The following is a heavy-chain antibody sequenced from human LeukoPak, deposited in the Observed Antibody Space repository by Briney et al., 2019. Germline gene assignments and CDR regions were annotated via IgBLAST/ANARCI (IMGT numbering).Heavy chain of an antibody. V-gene: IGHV3-66*01. J-gene: IGHJ4*02. CDR1: GFTVSSNY. Sequence: PRGSLRLSCAASGFTVSSNYMSWVRQAPRKGLEWVSVIYSGGSTYYADSVKGRFTISRDNSKNTLYLQMDRLRAEDTAVYYCARDYCSGGSCYSDYWGQGTLVTVSS. CDR2: IYSGGST. D-gene: IGHD2-15*01. CDR3: ARDYCSGGSCYSDY.